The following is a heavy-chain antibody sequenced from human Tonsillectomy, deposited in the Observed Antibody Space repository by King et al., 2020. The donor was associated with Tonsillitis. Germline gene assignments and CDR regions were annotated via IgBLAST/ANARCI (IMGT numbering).Heavy chain of an antibody. CDR1: GGSFRDYY. V-gene: IGHV4-34*01. Sequence: VQLQQWGAGLLKPSETLSLTCAVYGGSFRDYYWSWIRQPPGKGLEWIGEINHSGSTNYYPSLKSRVNISVDTSKNQFSLNLSSVTAADTAVYYCARGRAVAGPQGYWFDPWGQGTLVTVSS. CDR2: INHSGST. D-gene: IGHD6-19*01. J-gene: IGHJ5*02. CDR3: ARGRAVAGPQGYWFDP.